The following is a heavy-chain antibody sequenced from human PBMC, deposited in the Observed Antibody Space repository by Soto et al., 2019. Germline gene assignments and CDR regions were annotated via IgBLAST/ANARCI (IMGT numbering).Heavy chain of an antibody. CDR3: AKRRAISNKLFFDH. CDR1: GFSINTGGVG. V-gene: IGHV2-5*01. Sequence: QIALRESGPTLVKPTQTLTLSCTLSGFSINTGGVGVGWIREPPGHVPEWLALLHSNDDEWYSSSLRYRLSVTKDASENRVVLTMTHLYPTDTGTYYCAKRRAISNKLFFDHWGQGALVTVSS. J-gene: IGHJ4*02. CDR2: LHSNDDE. D-gene: IGHD4-4*01.